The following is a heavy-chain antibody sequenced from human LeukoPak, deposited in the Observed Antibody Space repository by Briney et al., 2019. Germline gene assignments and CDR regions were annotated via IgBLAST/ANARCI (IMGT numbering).Heavy chain of an antibody. J-gene: IGHJ3*02. V-gene: IGHV3-7*01. CDR1: GFTFSSYW. D-gene: IGHD3-22*01. CDR3: ARALYDSSAFDI. Sequence: PGGSLRLSCAASGFTFSSYWMSWVRQAPGKGLEWVANVKQDGSVKYYVDSVKGRFTISRDNAKNSLYLQMNSLRAEDTAVYYCARALYDSSAFDIWGQGTMVTVSS. CDR2: VKQDGSVK.